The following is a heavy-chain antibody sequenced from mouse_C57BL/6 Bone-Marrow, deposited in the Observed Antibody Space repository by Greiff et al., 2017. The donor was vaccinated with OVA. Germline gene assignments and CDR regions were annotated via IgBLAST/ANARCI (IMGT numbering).Heavy chain of an antibody. CDR2: IYPGNSDT. V-gene: IGHV1-5*01. CDR3: TRKRVYYGSSYVAWFAY. Sequence: EVQLQPSGTVLARPGASVKMSCKTSGYTFTSYWMHWVKPRPGQGLEWIGAIYPGNSDTSSNQKFKGQAKLTAVTSASTAYMALSSLTNEDSAVDYCTRKRVYYGSSYVAWFAYWGQGTLVTVSA. CDR1: GYTFTSYW. D-gene: IGHD1-1*01. J-gene: IGHJ3*01.